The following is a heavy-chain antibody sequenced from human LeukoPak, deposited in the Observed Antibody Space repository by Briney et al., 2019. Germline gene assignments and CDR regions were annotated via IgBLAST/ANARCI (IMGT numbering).Heavy chain of an antibody. V-gene: IGHV3-30*18. CDR3: AKVLKDYCSSASCYAEYFQH. Sequence: GGSLRLSCAASGFTFSSYGMHWVRQAPGKGLEWVAVISYDGSNKYYADSVKGRFTISRDNSKNTLYLQMNSLRAEDTAVYYCAKVLKDYCSSASCYAEYFQHWGQGTLVTVSS. CDR2: ISYDGSNK. D-gene: IGHD2-2*01. J-gene: IGHJ1*01. CDR1: GFTFSSYG.